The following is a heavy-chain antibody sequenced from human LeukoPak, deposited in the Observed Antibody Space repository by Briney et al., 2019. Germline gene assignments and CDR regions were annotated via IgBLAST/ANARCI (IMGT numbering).Heavy chain of an antibody. D-gene: IGHD5-18*01. CDR3: AAMAVNWFDP. CDR2: ILYSDIT. J-gene: IGHJ5*02. Sequence: PSETLSLTCTVSGGSVGSGSYYWSWIRQPPGKGLEWIGYILYSDITNYNPSLKSRVTMSVDTSKNQFSLRLTSVTAADTAVYYCAAMAVNWFDPWGQGTLVIVSS. CDR1: GGSVGSGSYY. V-gene: IGHV4-61*01.